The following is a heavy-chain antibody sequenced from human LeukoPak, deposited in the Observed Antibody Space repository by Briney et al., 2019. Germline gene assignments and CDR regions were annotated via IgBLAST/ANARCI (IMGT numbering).Heavy chain of an antibody. CDR1: GYSISSGYY. Sequence: SETLSLTCTVSGYSISSGYYWGWIRQPPGQGLEWIGRIYHSGSTYYNPSLKSRVTISVDTSKNQFSLKLSSVTAADTAVYYCASEYLDWLSPTYYWGQGTLVTVSS. CDR3: ASEYLDWLSPTYY. V-gene: IGHV4-38-2*02. CDR2: IYHSGST. D-gene: IGHD3-9*01. J-gene: IGHJ4*02.